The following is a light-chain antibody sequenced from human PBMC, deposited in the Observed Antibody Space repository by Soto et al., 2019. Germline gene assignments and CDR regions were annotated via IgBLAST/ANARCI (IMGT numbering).Light chain of an antibody. J-gene: IGLJ2*01. CDR2: EVS. V-gene: IGLV2-23*02. CDR1: SSDVGSYNL. CDR3: CSYAGSGIVI. Sequence: QSALTQPASVSGYPEQSITISCTGTSSDVGSYNLVSWYQQHPGKVPKLMIYEVSKRPSGVSNRFSGSKFGNTASLTISGLQAEDEADYYCCSYAGSGIVIFGGGTKVTVL.